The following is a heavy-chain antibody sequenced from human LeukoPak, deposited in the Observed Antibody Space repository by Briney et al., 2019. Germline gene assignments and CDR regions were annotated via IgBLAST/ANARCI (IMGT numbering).Heavy chain of an antibody. Sequence: PGGSLRLSCTGSILTFSSYAMSWVRQAPGKGLEWVSTISGSGGSPYYVDSVKGRFTVSRDSSRNTLYLEMNCLRVEDTAIYYCASRPGSDIGPLDFWGQGTLVTVSS. CDR3: ASRPGSDIGPLDF. V-gene: IGHV3-23*01. D-gene: IGHD2-15*01. J-gene: IGHJ4*02. CDR2: ISGSGGSP. CDR1: ILTFSSYA.